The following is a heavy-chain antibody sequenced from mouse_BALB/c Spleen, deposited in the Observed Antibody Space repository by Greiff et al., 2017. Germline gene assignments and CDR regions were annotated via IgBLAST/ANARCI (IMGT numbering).Heavy chain of an antibody. CDR2: ISSGGGST. CDR3: ARLHWDRGAVY. Sequence: EVQGVESGGGLVKPGGSLKLSCAASGFAFSSYDMSWVRQTPEKRLEWVAYISSGGGSTYYPDTVKGRFTISRDNAKNTLYLQMSSLKSEDTAMYYCARLHWDRGAVYWGQGTTLTVSS. D-gene: IGHD4-1*01. CDR1: GFAFSSYD. J-gene: IGHJ2*01. V-gene: IGHV5-12-1*01.